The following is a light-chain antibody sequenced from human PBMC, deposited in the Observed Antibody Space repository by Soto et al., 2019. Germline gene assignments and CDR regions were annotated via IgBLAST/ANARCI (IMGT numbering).Light chain of an antibody. Sequence: QSVLTQPPSASGSPGQSVTISCTGTSSDVGAYNYVSWYQQHPGKAPKLMIYEVSKRPSGVPDRFSGSKSGNTASLTVSGLQAEDDADYYCCSYTGRPIFVLFGGGTKLTVL. CDR3: CSYTGRPIFVL. V-gene: IGLV2-8*01. CDR1: SSDVGAYNY. CDR2: EVS. J-gene: IGLJ2*01.